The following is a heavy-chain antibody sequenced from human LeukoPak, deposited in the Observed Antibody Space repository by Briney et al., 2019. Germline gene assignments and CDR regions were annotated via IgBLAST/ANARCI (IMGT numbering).Heavy chain of an antibody. CDR2: INPNSGGT. V-gene: IGHV1-2*02. Sequence: ASVKVSCKASGYTFTCYYMHWVRQAPGQGIEWMGWINPNSGGTNYAQKFQGRVTMTRDTSISTAYMELSRLRSDDTAVYYCARDGPTVTTFDYWGQGTLVTVSS. D-gene: IGHD4-17*01. CDR3: ARDGPTVTTFDY. CDR1: GYTFTCYY. J-gene: IGHJ4*02.